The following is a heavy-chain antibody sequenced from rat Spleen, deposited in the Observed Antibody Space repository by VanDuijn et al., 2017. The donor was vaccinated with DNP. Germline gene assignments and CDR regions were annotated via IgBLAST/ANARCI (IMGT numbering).Heavy chain of an antibody. CDR1: GITFSDHT. Sequence: EVQLVESGGGLVQPGRSLRLSCTVSGITFSDHTMAWVRQAPTKGLEWVATISYDGSDTYYRDSVKGRFTISRDNAKSTLYLQMDSLRSEDTATYYCAGRPPPTRGPFDYWGQGVTVTVSS. V-gene: IGHV5-7*01. CDR2: ISYDGSDT. D-gene: IGHD1-4*01. CDR3: AGRPPPTRGPFDY. J-gene: IGHJ2*01.